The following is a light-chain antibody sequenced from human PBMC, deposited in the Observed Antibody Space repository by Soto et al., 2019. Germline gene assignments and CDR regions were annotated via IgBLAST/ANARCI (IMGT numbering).Light chain of an antibody. J-gene: IGKJ4*01. CDR2: AAS. CDR3: QQSHSIPLT. Sequence: DIQMTQSPSSLSASVGDRVTITCRASQSISRHLNWYQQRPGKAPKFLIYAASNLQIGVPSRFSGGGFGTDFTLTISSLQPEDFATYYCQQSHSIPLTFGGGTKVDIK. V-gene: IGKV1-39*01. CDR1: QSISRH.